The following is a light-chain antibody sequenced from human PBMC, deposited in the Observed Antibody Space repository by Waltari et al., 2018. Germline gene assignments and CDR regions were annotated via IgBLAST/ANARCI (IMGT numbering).Light chain of an antibody. CDR3: SSYTGWIYV. J-gene: IGLJ1*01. Sequence: SALTHPAPVSGSLGQPLPTSSTGTSLEVGTYNSVSWYQQHPGKGPKLIIYQVNKRSSGVSNRVSGSKSGNTASLTISGLQTEDEADYYCSSYTGWIYVFGSGTKVTVL. CDR1: SLEVGTYNS. CDR2: QVN. V-gene: IGLV2-14*02.